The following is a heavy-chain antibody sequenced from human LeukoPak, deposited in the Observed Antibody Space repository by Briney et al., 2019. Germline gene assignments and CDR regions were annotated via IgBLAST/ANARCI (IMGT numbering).Heavy chain of an antibody. CDR3: ARDPGSSSYADY. Sequence: GGSLILSCAASGFTFSSYTMNWVRQAPGKGLKWVSSISSSSSYIYYADSVKGRFTISRDNAKNSLYLQMNSLRAEDTAVYYCARDPGSSSYADYWGQGTLVTVSS. D-gene: IGHD6-13*01. CDR1: GFTFSSYT. J-gene: IGHJ4*02. CDR2: ISSSSSYI. V-gene: IGHV3-21*01.